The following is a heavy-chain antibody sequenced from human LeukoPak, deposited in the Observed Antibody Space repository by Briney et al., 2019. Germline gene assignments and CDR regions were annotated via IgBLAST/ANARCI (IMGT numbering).Heavy chain of an antibody. J-gene: IGHJ5*02. CDR2: FDPGDGET. D-gene: IGHD3-10*01. CDR1: GYTLTELS. V-gene: IGHV1-24*01. CDR3: ATYYYGSGSYYLNNWFDP. Sequence: ASVKVSCKVSGYTLTELSMHWVRQAPGKGLEWMGGFDPGDGETIYAQKFQGRVTMTEDTSTDTAYMELSSLRSEDTAVYYCATYYYGSGSYYLNNWFDPWGQGTLVTVSS.